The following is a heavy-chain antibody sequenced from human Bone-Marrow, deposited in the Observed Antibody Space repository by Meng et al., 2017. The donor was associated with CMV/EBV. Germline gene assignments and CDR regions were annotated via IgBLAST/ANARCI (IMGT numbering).Heavy chain of an antibody. CDR3: ARGERYQFGSGEYNWFDP. CDR2: ISPISGTA. CDR1: GGTFSSYA. J-gene: IGHJ5*02. Sequence: ASVKVSCKASGGTFSSYAISWVRQAPGQGLEWMGGISPISGTANYAQKFQGRVTITTDESTSTAYMELSSLRSEDTAMYYCARGERYQFGSGEYNWFDPWGQGTLVTVYS. V-gene: IGHV1-69*05. D-gene: IGHD3-10*01.